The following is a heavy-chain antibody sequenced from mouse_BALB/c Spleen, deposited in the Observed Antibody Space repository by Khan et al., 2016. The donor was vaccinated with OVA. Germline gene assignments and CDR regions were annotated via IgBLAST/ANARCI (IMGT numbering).Heavy chain of an antibody. J-gene: IGHJ2*01. D-gene: IGHD1-1*01. CDR1: GFTFSSYG. CDR3: ATSYYVGYYFDY. V-gene: IGHV5-17*02. CDR2: ISGDSSTI. Sequence: EVELVESGGGLVQPGGSRKLSCAASGFTFSSYGMHWVRQAPEKGLVWVAYISGDSSTIYYTDTVKGRITISRDNPKNNLSLQMNSLMSEDTAMYYCATSYYVGYYFDYWAQAPLSQSPQ.